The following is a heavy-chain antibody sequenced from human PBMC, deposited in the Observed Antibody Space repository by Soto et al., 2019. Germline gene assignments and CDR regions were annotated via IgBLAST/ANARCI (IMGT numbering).Heavy chain of an antibody. D-gene: IGHD2-15*01. V-gene: IGHV3-23*01. Sequence: GGSLRLSCAASGFTFSSYAMSWVRQAPGKGLEWVSAISGSGGSTYYADSVKGRFTISRDNSKNTLYLQMNSLRAEDTAVYYCAKDNPDIVVVVAAFDYWGQGTLVTVSS. CDR1: GFTFSSYA. J-gene: IGHJ4*02. CDR2: ISGSGGST. CDR3: AKDNPDIVVVVAAFDY.